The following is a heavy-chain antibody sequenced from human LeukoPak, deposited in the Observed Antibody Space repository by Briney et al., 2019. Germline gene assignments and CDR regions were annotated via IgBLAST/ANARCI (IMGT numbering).Heavy chain of an antibody. D-gene: IGHD3-3*01. J-gene: IGHJ4*02. Sequence: PSETLSLTCAVYGGSFSGYYWSWIRQPPGKGLEWIGEVNHSGSTNYNPSLKSRVTISVDTSKNQFSLKLSSVTAADTAVYYCARVGIYDFWSGHSLVDYWGQGTLVTVSS. CDR2: VNHSGST. CDR1: GGSFSGYY. CDR3: ARVGIYDFWSGHSLVDY. V-gene: IGHV4-34*01.